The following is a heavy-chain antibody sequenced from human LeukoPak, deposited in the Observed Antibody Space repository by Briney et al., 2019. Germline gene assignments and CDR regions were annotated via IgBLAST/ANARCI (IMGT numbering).Heavy chain of an antibody. CDR2: IYYSGST. CDR1: GGSISSYY. D-gene: IGHD3-3*01. V-gene: IGHV4-59*12. J-gene: IGHJ6*03. Sequence: SETLSLTCTVSGGSISSYYWSWIRQPPGKGLEWIGYIYYSGSTNYNPSLKSRVTISVDTSKNQFSLKLSSVTAADTAVYYCAREEIFGASPGGPYYMDVWGKGTTVTVSS. CDR3: AREEIFGASPGGPYYMDV.